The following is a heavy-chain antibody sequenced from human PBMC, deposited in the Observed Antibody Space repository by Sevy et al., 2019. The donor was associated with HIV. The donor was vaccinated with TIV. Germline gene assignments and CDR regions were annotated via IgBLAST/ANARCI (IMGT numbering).Heavy chain of an antibody. Sequence: GGSLRLSCAASGFTFSSYEMNWVRQAPGKGLEWVSYISNSGTTISYSDSVKDRFTISSDNARNSLYLQMNSLRAEDTAVYYCARDLPPSATTVAHFDCWGQGTLVTVSS. J-gene: IGHJ4*02. D-gene: IGHD4-17*01. CDR1: GFTFSSYE. CDR2: ISNSGTTI. V-gene: IGHV3-48*03. CDR3: ARDLPPSATTVAHFDC.